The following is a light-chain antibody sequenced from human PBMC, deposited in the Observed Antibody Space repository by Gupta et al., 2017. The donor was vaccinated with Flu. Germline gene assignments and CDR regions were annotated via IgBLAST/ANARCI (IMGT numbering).Light chain of an antibody. CDR2: STS. CDR3: QHDDYSPRT. J-gene: IGKJ1*01. Sequence: GTLFLSPGERATLSCRARQSVRSTFLAWYQQKTGQAPRLLIYSTSTRATGIPDRFSGSGSATEFTLTISRLESEEFAVYYCQHDDYSPRTFGHGTXVEIK. V-gene: IGKV3-20*01. CDR1: QSVRSTF.